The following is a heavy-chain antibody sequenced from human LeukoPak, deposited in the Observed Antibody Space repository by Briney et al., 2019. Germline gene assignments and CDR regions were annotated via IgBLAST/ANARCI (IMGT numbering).Heavy chain of an antibody. J-gene: IGHJ6*03. CDR3: AKEFASSGWYMDV. V-gene: IGHV3-23*01. Sequence: GGSLRLSCAASGLTFRNYAMSWVRQAPGKGLEWVSAISGSGGSTYYADSVKGRFTISRDNSKNTLYLQMNSLRAEDTAEYYCAKEFASSGWYMDVWGKGTTVTVSS. CDR2: ISGSGGST. D-gene: IGHD6-19*01. CDR1: GLTFRNYA.